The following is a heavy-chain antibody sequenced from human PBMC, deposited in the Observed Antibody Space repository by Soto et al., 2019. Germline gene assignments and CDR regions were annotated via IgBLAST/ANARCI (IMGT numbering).Heavy chain of an antibody. V-gene: IGHV4-30-2*01. D-gene: IGHD3-22*01. J-gene: IGHJ4*02. CDR3: ASGLYYYDSSGEFGY. Sequence: PSETPFLTLAGSGGAFRCRGYSWRWRRQRPGKGLASIGYIYHSGSTYYNPSLKSRATISVDRSKNQFSLKLSSVTAADTAVYYCASGLYYYDSSGEFGYWAQGPLVTLSS. CDR2: IYHSGST. CDR1: GGAFRCRGYS.